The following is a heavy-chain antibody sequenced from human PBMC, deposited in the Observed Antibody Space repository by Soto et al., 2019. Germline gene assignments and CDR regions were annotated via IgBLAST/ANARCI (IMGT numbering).Heavy chain of an antibody. Sequence: GGSLRLSCAASGFTFNTYAMNWVRQAPGKGLEWVSAISADGAGTYYADSVKGRFTISRDNSKNTSSLQMNSLRAEDTAIFYCARISSSSCTDYWGQGTLVTVSS. V-gene: IGHV3-23*01. CDR1: GFTFNTYA. CDR2: ISADGAGT. J-gene: IGHJ4*02. D-gene: IGHD6-13*01. CDR3: ARISSSSCTDY.